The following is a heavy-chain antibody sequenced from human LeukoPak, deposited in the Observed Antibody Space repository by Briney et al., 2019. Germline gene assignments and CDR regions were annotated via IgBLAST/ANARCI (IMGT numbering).Heavy chain of an antibody. Sequence: PGGSLRLSCAGSGFTFDDYAIHWVRQGPGKGLEWVSLISADGGSTYYADSVKVRFTISRDNSKNSLYLQMNSLRTEDTALYYCAKGKGSDYTFDYWGQGTLVTVSS. V-gene: IGHV3-43*02. CDR3: AKGKGSDYTFDY. CDR1: GFTFDDYA. CDR2: ISADGGST. D-gene: IGHD5-12*01. J-gene: IGHJ4*02.